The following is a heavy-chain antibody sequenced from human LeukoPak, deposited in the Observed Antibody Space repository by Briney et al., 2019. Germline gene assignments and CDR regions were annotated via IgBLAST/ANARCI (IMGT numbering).Heavy chain of an antibody. CDR2: INSDGSST. CDR1: GFTFSSYW. D-gene: IGHD6-19*01. V-gene: IGHV3-74*01. Sequence: QTGGSLRLSCAASGFTFSSYWMHWVRQAPGKGLVWVSRINSDGSSTSYADSVKGRFTISRDNAKNTLYLQMNSLRAEDTAVYYCARDFRYDSGWYLYYYYYYGMDVWGKGTTVTVSS. CDR3: ARDFRYDSGWYLYYYYYYGMDV. J-gene: IGHJ6*04.